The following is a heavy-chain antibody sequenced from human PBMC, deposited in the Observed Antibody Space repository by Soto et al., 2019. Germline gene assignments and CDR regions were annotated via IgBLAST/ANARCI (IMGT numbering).Heavy chain of an antibody. J-gene: IGHJ4*02. Sequence: FDNFVVHRVLKKKGKGLVWVSRINSDGSSTTYADSVKGRFTISRDNAKNTLYLQMDSLRAEDTAVYYCAREGPIEMTVVFDYWGQGTLVTVSS. CDR3: AREGPIEMTVVFDY. D-gene: IGHD2-15*01. CDR2: INSDGSST. V-gene: IGHV3-74*01. CDR1: FDNFV.